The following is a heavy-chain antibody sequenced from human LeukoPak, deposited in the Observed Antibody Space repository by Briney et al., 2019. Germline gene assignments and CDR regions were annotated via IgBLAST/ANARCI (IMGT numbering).Heavy chain of an antibody. D-gene: IGHD4-23*01. CDR2: IIPIFGTA. J-gene: IGHJ5*02. V-gene: IGHV1-69*01. Sequence: GSSVTVSCKASGGTFSSYAISWVRQGPGQGLEWMGGIIPIFGTANYAQKFQGRVTITADESTSTAYMELSSLRSEDTAVYYCARGITVVPGDWFDPWGQGTLVTVSS. CDR1: GGTFSSYA. CDR3: ARGITVVPGDWFDP.